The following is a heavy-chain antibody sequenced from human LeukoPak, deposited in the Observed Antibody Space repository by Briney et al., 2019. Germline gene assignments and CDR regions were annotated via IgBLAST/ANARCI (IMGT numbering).Heavy chain of an antibody. CDR1: GFTFSSYA. V-gene: IGHV3-30-3*01. CDR3: AREAVYDSSGPPFYFDY. D-gene: IGHD3-22*01. J-gene: IGHJ4*02. CDR2: ISYDGSNK. Sequence: GRSLRLSCAASGFTFSSYAMHWVRQAPGKGLEWVAVISYDGSNKYYADSVKGRFTISRDNSKNTLYLQMNSLRAEDTAVYYCAREAVYDSSGPPFYFDYWGQGTLVTVSS.